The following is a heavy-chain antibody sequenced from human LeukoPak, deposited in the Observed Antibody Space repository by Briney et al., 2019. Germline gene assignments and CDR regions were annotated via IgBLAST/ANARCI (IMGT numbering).Heavy chain of an antibody. J-gene: IGHJ3*01. V-gene: IGHV1-46*01. Sequence: GDSVKVSCKGSGYIFAGYYMQWVRQAPGQGLEWMGIINPDGGSTSYARKFQGRVTMTRETSTSTVYMELSSLRSEDTAVYYCVRPPSGKDKRHDVLDVWGQGTVVTVSS. CDR3: VRPPSGKDKRHDVLDV. CDR1: GYIFAGYY. CDR2: INPDGGST. D-gene: IGHD1-26*01.